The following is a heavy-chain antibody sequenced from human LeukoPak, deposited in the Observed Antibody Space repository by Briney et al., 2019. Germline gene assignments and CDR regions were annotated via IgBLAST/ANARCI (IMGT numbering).Heavy chain of an antibody. CDR2: IYTSGST. Sequence: SETLSLTCTVSGGSISSYYWSWLRQPAGKGLEWIGRIYTSGSTNYNPSLKSRVTMSVDTSKNQFSLKLSSVTAADTAVYYCARAGSYYDSSGKCNWFDPWGQGTLVTVSS. D-gene: IGHD3-22*01. CDR3: ARAGSYYDSSGKCNWFDP. V-gene: IGHV4-4*07. CDR1: GGSISSYY. J-gene: IGHJ5*02.